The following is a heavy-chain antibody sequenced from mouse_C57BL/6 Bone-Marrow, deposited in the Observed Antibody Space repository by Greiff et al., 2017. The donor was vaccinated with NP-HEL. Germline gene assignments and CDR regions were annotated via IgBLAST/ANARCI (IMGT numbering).Heavy chain of an antibody. V-gene: IGHV5-4*03. J-gene: IGHJ3*01. Sequence: EVKVVESGGGLVKPGGSLKLSCAASGFTFSSYAMSWVRQTPEKRLEWVATISDGGSYTYYPDNVKGRFTISRDNAKNNLYLQMSHLKSEDTAMYYCARPRFAYWGQGTLVTVSA. CDR1: GFTFSSYA. CDR3: ARPRFAY. CDR2: ISDGGSYT.